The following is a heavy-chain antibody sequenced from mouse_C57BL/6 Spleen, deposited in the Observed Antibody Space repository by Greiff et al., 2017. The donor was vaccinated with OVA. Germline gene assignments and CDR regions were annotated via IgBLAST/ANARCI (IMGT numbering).Heavy chain of an antibody. CDR2: IYPGDGDT. CDR1: GYALSSSW. D-gene: IGHD1-1*01. J-gene: IGHJ1*03. Sequence: VTLMESGPELVKPGASVKISCKASGYALSSSWMNWVKQRPGKGLEWIGRIYPGDGDTNYNGKFKGKATLTADKSSSTAYMQLSNLTSEDSAVYFCARDDYGSSYRYFDVWGTRTTVTVSS. V-gene: IGHV1-82*01. CDR3: ARDDYGSSYRYFDV.